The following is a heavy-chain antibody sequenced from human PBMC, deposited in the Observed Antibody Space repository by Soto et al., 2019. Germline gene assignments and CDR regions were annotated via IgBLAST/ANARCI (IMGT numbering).Heavy chain of an antibody. CDR2: TDHDRNT. CDR3: ATDLANDGVDY. Sequence: SSETLSLTCAFSCYSIIDGYYWDWVQQPPGQGLEWIHSTDHDRNTSRTRLLKSRLTISMDTSKNHFSLKMTSVTAADTAVYYCATDLANDGVDYWGQGTLVTVSS. J-gene: IGHJ4*02. V-gene: IGHV4-38-2*01. D-gene: IGHD3-10*01. CDR1: CYSIIDGYY.